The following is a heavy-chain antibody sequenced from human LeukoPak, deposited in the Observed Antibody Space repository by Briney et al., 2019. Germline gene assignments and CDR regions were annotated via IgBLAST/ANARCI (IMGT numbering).Heavy chain of an antibody. V-gene: IGHV2-5*02. CDR3: AHSLPRGYFDY. D-gene: IGHD1-26*01. CDR1: GFSLSTRGVG. J-gene: IGHJ4*02. CDR2: IYCDDDK. Sequence: SGPTLVKPTQTLTLTCTFSGFSLSTRGVGVGWIRQPPGKALEWLALIYCDDDKHYSPSLKSRLTITKDTSKNQVVITMTNMDPVDTATYYCAHSLPRGYFDYWGQGTLVTVSS.